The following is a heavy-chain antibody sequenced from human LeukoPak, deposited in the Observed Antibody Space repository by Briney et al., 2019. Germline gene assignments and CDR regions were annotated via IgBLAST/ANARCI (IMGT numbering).Heavy chain of an antibody. Sequence: ASVKVSCKVSGYTLTELSMHWVRQAPGKGLEWMGGFDPEDGETIYAQKFQGRATMTEDTSTDTAYMELSSLRSEDTAVYYCATGAAVAGTFSYYYGMDVWGQGTTVTVSS. CDR1: GYTLTELS. D-gene: IGHD6-19*01. CDR3: ATGAAVAGTFSYYYGMDV. V-gene: IGHV1-24*01. CDR2: FDPEDGET. J-gene: IGHJ6*02.